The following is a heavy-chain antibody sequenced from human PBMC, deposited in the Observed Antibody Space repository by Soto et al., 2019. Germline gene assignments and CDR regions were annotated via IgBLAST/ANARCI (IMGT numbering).Heavy chain of an antibody. J-gene: IGHJ4*02. CDR1: GGSISSYY. CDR2: IYYSGST. V-gene: IGHV4-59*01. Sequence: SETLSLTCTVSGGSISSYYWSWIRQPPGKGLEWIGYIYYSGSTNYNPSLKSRITISIDTSKSQFSLKLSSVTAADTALYYCARVYNWGRPYYFDYWGQGTLVTVSS. CDR3: ARVYNWGRPYYFDY. D-gene: IGHD1-1*01.